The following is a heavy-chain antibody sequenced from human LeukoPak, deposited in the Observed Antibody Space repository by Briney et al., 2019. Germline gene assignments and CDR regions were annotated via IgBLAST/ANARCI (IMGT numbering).Heavy chain of an antibody. J-gene: IGHJ4*02. CDR2: ISISGGTI. D-gene: IGHD6-13*01. CDR1: GFTFTDYW. V-gene: IGHV3-11*04. CDR3: ASKAAAGGY. Sequence: GGSLRLSCAASGFTFTDYWMSWIRQAPGKGLEWISYISISGGTIYYAESVKGRFTISRDNAKNSLYLQMNSLRAEDTAVYYCASKAAAGGYWGQGTLVTVSS.